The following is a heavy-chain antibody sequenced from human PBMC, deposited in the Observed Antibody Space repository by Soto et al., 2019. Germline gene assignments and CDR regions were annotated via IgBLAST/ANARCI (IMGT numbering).Heavy chain of an antibody. CDR2: ISAYNGNT. J-gene: IGHJ6*02. CDR3: ARGQNPYYYYYGMDV. V-gene: IGHV1-18*01. CDR1: GYTFTSYG. Sequence: ASVKVSCKASGYTFTSYGISWVRQAPGQGLEWMGWISAYNGNTNYAQRLQGRVTMTTDTSTSTAYMELRSLRSDDTAVYYCARGQNPYYYYYGMDVWGQGTTVTVS.